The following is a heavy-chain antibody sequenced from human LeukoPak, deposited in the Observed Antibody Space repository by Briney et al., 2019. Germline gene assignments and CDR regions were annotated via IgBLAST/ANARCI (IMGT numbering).Heavy chain of an antibody. V-gene: IGHV1-2*02. J-gene: IGHJ5*02. CDR1: GYTFTGHY. CDR2: INPKTGDR. CDR3: ARAYEYGWFDP. D-gene: IGHD4/OR15-4a*01. Sequence: ASVKVSCKASGYTFTGHYLHWVRQAPGQGLEWMGWINPKTGDRTYAQKFQGRVTMTWDTSISTVYMELSSLRSDDTAMYYCARAYEYGWFDPWGQGTQVTVSS.